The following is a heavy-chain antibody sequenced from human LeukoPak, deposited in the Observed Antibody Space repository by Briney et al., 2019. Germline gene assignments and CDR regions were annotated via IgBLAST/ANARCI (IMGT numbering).Heavy chain of an antibody. J-gene: IGHJ4*02. CDR2: ISAYNGNT. CDR1: GYTFTSYV. CDR3: ARDAGYYGSGRYWFGY. V-gene: IGHV1-18*01. Sequence: SVNVSCNSSGYTFTSYVISWVRQAPGHALEWMVCISAYNGNTNYAQKLQGRVTMTTDTSTSTAYMELRSLRSDDTAVYYCARDAGYYGSGRYWFGYWGQGTLVTVSS. D-gene: IGHD3-10*01.